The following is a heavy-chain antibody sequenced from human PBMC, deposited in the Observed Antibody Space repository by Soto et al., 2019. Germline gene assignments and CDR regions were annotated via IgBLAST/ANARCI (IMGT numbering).Heavy chain of an antibody. J-gene: IGHJ4*02. CDR1: GFTFSSYA. CDR3: AREDIAVAADY. V-gene: IGHV3-30-3*01. D-gene: IGHD6-19*01. Sequence: QVQLVESGGGVVQPGRSLRLSCAASGFTFSSYAMHWVRKAPGKGLEWVAVISYDGSNKYYADSVKGRFTISRDNSKNTLYLQMNSLRAEDTAVYYCAREDIAVAADYWGQGTLVTVCS. CDR2: ISYDGSNK.